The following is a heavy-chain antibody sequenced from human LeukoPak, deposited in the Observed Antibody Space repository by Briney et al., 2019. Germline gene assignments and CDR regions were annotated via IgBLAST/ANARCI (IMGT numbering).Heavy chain of an antibody. Sequence: SETLSLTCTVSGGSINSYYRSWIRQPPGKGLEWIGYIYYRGSTNYNPSLKSRVTISVDTSKNQFSLKLSSVTAADTAVYYCAREDSSWGQGTLVTVSS. J-gene: IGHJ4*02. CDR2: IYYRGST. CDR3: AREDSS. V-gene: IGHV4-59*01. CDR1: GGSINSYY.